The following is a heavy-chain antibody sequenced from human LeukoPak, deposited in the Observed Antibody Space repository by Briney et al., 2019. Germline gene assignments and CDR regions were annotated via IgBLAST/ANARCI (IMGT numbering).Heavy chain of an antibody. CDR3: ARDRVGGGSGSYYGMDV. V-gene: IGHV4-31*03. Sequence: SQTLSLTCTVSGGSISSGGYYWSWIRQHPGMGLEWIGYIYYSGSTYYNPSLKSRVTISVDTSKNQFSLKLSSVTAAATAVYYCARDRVGGGSGSYYGMDVWGQGTTVTVSS. J-gene: IGHJ6*02. CDR1: GGSISSGGYY. D-gene: IGHD3-10*01. CDR2: IYYSGST.